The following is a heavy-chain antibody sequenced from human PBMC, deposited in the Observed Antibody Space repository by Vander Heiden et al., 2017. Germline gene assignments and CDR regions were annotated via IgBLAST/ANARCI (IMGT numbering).Heavy chain of an antibody. J-gene: IGHJ4*02. CDR3: ARIYRRSFDY. CDR1: GFTFSNFA. CDR2: ISNDGRNK. Sequence: QVQLVESGGGVVQPGRSLRLSCAVSGFTFSNFAMFWLRQSPDRGLEWVAFISNDGRNKYYADSVKGRFTISRDNSRERLFLQMTSLRPEDTATYHCARIYRRSFDYWGQGTLV. D-gene: IGHD3-16*02. V-gene: IGHV3-30*04.